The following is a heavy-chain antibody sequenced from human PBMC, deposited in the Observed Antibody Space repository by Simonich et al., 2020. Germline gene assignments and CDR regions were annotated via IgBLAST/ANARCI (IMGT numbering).Heavy chain of an antibody. CDR2: RNTTCGGK. Sequence: QVQLVQSGAEVKKPGASVKVSCKASGYTFTGYYMHWVRQAPGQGLEVMRCRNTTCGGKKHAQKFQGRVTMTRETSISTAYLELGRLRSDDTAVYYCARVSGGTAMVTSTFDIWGQGTMVTVSS. CDR3: ARVSGGTAMVTSTFDI. J-gene: IGHJ3*02. CDR1: GYTFTGYY. D-gene: IGHD5-18*01. V-gene: IGHV1-2*02.